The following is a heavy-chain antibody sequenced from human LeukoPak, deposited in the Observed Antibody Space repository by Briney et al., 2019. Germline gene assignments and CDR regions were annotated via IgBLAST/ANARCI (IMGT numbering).Heavy chain of an antibody. CDR1: GGSIRSSSW. D-gene: IGHD5/OR15-5a*01. J-gene: IGHJ3*02. CDR3: ARDPNIVSAVTLRAFDI. V-gene: IGHV4-4*02. Sequence: PSQTLSLTCAVSGGSIRSSSWWSWVRQPPGKGLEWIGEVFHDGSPNYNPSLRGRVTILVDKSKNQFSLNLGSLTAADTAMYYCARDPNIVSAVTLRAFDIWGQGTMVSVSS. CDR2: VFHDGSP.